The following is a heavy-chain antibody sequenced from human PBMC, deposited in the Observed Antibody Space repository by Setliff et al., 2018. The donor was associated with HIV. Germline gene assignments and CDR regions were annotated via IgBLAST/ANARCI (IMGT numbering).Heavy chain of an antibody. J-gene: IGHJ3*02. V-gene: IGHV4-59*11. CDR1: GGSISLHY. D-gene: IGHD3-22*01. CDR2: IYYDGST. Sequence: SETLSLTCTISGGSISLHYWSWIRQPPGKGLEWIGTIYYDGSTIYDPSLRSRVTMSVDTSKNQFSVKLNSVTAADTAVYYCARDFGITMIVVDRDAFDIWGQGTMVTVSS. CDR3: ARDFGITMIVVDRDAFDI.